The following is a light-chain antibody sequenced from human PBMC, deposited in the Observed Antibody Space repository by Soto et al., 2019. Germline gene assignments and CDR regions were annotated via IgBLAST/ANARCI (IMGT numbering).Light chain of an antibody. J-gene: IGKJ4*01. Sequence: DIVMTQSQDSLAVSLGERSTINCKSSQSVLYSSNNKNYLAWYQQKPGQPPKLLIYWASTRESGVPDRFSGSGSGTDFTLTISSLQAEDVAVYYCQQYYSTPPTFGGGTKVDI. V-gene: IGKV4-1*01. CDR2: WAS. CDR3: QQYYSTPPT. CDR1: QSVLYSSNNKNY.